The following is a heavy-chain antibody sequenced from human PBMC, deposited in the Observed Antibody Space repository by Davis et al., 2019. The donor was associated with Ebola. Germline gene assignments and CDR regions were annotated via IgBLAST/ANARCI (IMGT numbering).Heavy chain of an antibody. D-gene: IGHD1-1*01. CDR3: ARAQFPTTSDH. V-gene: IGHV1-18*04. CDR2: TNPHNGNT. J-gene: IGHJ4*02. CDR1: GYTFTSYG. Sequence: ASVKVSCKASGYTFTSYGITWVRQAPGQGLEWIGWTNPHNGNTNYAQNVQGRVTMTTDTSTSTAYMEVGILRSDDTAVYYCARAQFPTTSDHWGQGTLVTVSS.